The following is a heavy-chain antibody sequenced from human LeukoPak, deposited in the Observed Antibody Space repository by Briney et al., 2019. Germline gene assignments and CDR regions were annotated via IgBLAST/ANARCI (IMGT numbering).Heavy chain of an antibody. V-gene: IGHV3-30*04. CDR2: ISYDGSNK. D-gene: IGHD3-22*01. Sequence: GGSLRLSCAASGFTFSSYAMHWVRQAPGKGLEWVAVISYDGSNKYYADSVKGRFTISRDNAKNSLYLQMNSLRAEDTAVYYCARAPDYYDSSGSAYFDYWGQGTLVTVSS. CDR3: ARAPDYYDSSGSAYFDY. CDR1: GFTFSSYA. J-gene: IGHJ4*02.